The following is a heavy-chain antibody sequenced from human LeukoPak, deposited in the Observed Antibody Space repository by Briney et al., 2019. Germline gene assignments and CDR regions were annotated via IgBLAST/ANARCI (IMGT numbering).Heavy chain of an antibody. CDR3: ARDLGFENYCDILTGYGDY. CDR2: IKQDGSEK. D-gene: IGHD3-9*01. Sequence: GGSLRLSCAASGFTFSSFWMSWVRQAPGKGVEWVANIKQDGSEKYYVDSVKGRFTISRDTAKNSLYLQMNALRAEDTAVYYCARDLGFENYCDILTGYGDYWGQGTLVTVSS. V-gene: IGHV3-7*01. J-gene: IGHJ4*02. CDR1: GFTFSSFW.